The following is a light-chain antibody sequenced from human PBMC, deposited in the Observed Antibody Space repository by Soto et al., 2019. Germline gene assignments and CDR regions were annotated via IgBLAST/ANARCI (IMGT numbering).Light chain of an antibody. CDR3: SSYTSSSTLYV. CDR2: EVS. V-gene: IGLV2-14*01. J-gene: IGLJ1*01. CDR1: SSDVGGYNY. Sequence: QSFLTQPASVSGSPGQSITISCTGTSSDVGGYNYVSWYQQHPGKAPKLIIYEVSNRPSGVSNRFSGSKSGDTASLTISGLHAEDEADYYCSSYTSSSTLYVFGTGTKVTVL.